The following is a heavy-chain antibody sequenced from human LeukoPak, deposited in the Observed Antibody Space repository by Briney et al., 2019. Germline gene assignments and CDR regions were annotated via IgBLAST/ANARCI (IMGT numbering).Heavy chain of an antibody. V-gene: IGHV4-4*07. J-gene: IGHJ6*03. D-gene: IGHD2-2*01. CDR3: ARERYCSSTSCPGPYYYYMDV. CDR2: IYTSGST. CDR1: GGSLSSYY. Sequence: PSETLSLTCTVSGGSLSSYYWSWIRQPAGKGLEWIGRIYTSGSTNYNPSLKSRVTMSVDTSKNQFSLKLSSVTAADTAVYYCARERYCSSTSCPGPYYYYMDVWGKGTTVTVSS.